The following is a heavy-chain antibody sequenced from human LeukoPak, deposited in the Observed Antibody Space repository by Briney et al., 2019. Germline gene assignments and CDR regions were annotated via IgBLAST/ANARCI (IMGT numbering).Heavy chain of an antibody. CDR1: GFTFTSYD. D-gene: IGHD3-10*02. Sequence: GGSLRLSCVISGFTFTSYDFNWVRQAPGKGLECVSYISNGGGTIYYADSVKGRFTISRDNAKNSVFLQMNTLRAEDTAVYYCVRDSYMFGSDYWGQGTLVTVSS. V-gene: IGHV3-48*03. J-gene: IGHJ4*02. CDR3: VRDSYMFGSDY. CDR2: ISNGGGTI.